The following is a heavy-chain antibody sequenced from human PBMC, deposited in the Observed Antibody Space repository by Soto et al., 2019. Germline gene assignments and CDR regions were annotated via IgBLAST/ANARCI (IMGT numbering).Heavy chain of an antibody. Sequence: QVHLVQAGVEVKTPGASVKVSCQASGYTFFTYDISWVRQAPGQGLEWMGWSSTYSGDTKYAQTFQGRVTMTTDTSTTTAYLELRSLRSDDTAVYYCARHHCATTAENWFDPWGQGTLVTVSS. D-gene: IGHD5-12*01. V-gene: IGHV1-18*01. J-gene: IGHJ5*02. CDR3: ARHHCATTAENWFDP. CDR2: SSTYSGDT. CDR1: GYTFFTYD.